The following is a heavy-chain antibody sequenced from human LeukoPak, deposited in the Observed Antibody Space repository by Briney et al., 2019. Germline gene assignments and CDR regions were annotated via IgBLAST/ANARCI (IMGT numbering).Heavy chain of an antibody. Sequence: PGGSLRLPCAASGFTFSTYPISWVRQAPGKGLEWVSAISGGGSNTYNADSVKGRFTISRDNSKNTLYLQMNSLRAEDTAVYYCVKDSVRGYSGYGNDGFEIWGQGTMVTVSS. CDR3: VKDSVRGYSGYGNDGFEI. D-gene: IGHD5-12*01. CDR2: ISGGGSNT. CDR1: GFTFSTYP. J-gene: IGHJ3*02. V-gene: IGHV3-23*01.